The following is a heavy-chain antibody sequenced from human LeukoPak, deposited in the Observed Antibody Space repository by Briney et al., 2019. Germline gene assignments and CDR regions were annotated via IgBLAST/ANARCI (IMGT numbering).Heavy chain of an antibody. V-gene: IGHV5-51*01. CDR3: ARGSLVVVAAGWFDP. CDR1: GYSFTSYW. CDR2: IYPGDSDT. J-gene: IGHJ5*02. Sequence: GESLKISCEGSGYSFTSYWIGWVRQMPGKGLEWMGIIYPGDSDTRYSPSFQGQVTISADKSISTAYLQWSSLKASDTAMYYCARGSLVVVAAGWFDPWGQGTLVTVSS. D-gene: IGHD2-15*01.